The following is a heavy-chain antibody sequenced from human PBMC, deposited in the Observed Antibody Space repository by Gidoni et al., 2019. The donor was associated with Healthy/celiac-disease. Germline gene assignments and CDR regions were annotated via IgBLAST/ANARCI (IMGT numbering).Heavy chain of an antibody. CDR1: GGSFSGYY. Sequence: QVQLQQWGAGLLKPSETLSLTCAVYGGSFSGYYWSWIRQPPGKGLEWIGEINHSGSTNYNPSLKSRVTISVDTSKNQFSLKLSSVTAADTAVYYCARQGSGWRRAYYYGMDVWGQGTTVTVSS. V-gene: IGHV4-34*01. CDR3: ARQGSGWRRAYYYGMDV. CDR2: INHSGST. J-gene: IGHJ6*02. D-gene: IGHD6-19*01.